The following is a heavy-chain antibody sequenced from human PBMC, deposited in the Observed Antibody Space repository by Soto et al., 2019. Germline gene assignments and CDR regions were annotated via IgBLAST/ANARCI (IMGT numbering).Heavy chain of an antibody. CDR3: ARDPARQNWGPVFDY. Sequence: QVQLVQSGAEVKKPGASVKISSKPLGLPFPSTFITWVRKAPGQGLEWMGMINPSGGITSFAQKFQGRVTMTRDTSTSTVYMELSDLRSEDTAVYYCARDPARQNWGPVFDYWGQGTLVTVSS. J-gene: IGHJ4*02. CDR2: INPSGGIT. V-gene: IGHV1-46*01. CDR1: GLPFPSTF. D-gene: IGHD7-27*01.